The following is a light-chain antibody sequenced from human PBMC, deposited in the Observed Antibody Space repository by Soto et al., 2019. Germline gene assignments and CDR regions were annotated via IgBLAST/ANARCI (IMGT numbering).Light chain of an antibody. CDR1: QSVTSN. Sequence: EILLTQSPGTLSLSPGERATLSCGASQSVTSNYLAWYQQKPGQATRLIIYGASTRANGIPARFSGSGSGTEFTLTISSLQSEDFAVYYCQQYNNWHPVTFGPGTKVDIK. J-gene: IGKJ3*01. CDR2: GAS. V-gene: IGKV3-15*01. CDR3: QQYNNWHPVT.